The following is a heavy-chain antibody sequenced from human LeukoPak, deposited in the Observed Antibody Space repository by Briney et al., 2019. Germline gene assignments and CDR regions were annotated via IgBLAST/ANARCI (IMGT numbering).Heavy chain of an antibody. Sequence: GASVKVSCKASGYTLPDHDINWVRQATGQGLEWMGYMNPNSGHTGYAQKFQGRVTITSDASINTAYLELSSLTSEDTAVYYCARLLRREDYWGQGTLVTVSS. CDR3: ARLLRREDY. V-gene: IGHV1-8*03. CDR2: MNPNSGHT. CDR1: GYTLPDHD. J-gene: IGHJ4*02.